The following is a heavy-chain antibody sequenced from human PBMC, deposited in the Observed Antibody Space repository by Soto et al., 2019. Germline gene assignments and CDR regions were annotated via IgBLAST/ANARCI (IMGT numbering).Heavy chain of an antibody. CDR1: GGTFSSYA. Sequence: SVKVSCKASGGTFSSYAISWVRQAPGQGLEWMGGIIPIFGTANYAQKFQGRVTITADESTSTAYMELSSLRSEDTAVYYCAGTLGYCSGGSCPNWFDPWGQGTLVTVSS. CDR2: IIPIFGTA. D-gene: IGHD2-15*01. J-gene: IGHJ5*02. CDR3: AGTLGYCSGGSCPNWFDP. V-gene: IGHV1-69*13.